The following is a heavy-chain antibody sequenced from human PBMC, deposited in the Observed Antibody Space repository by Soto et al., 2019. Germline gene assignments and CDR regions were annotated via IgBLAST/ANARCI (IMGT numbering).Heavy chain of an antibody. CDR2: INWNGGST. CDR1: GFTFDDYG. J-gene: IGHJ4*02. CDR3: AIVAPHDYGGASFDY. D-gene: IGHD4-17*01. V-gene: IGHV3-20*04. Sequence: GGSLRLSCAASGFTFDDYGMSWVRQAPGKGLEWVSGINWNGGSTGYADSVKGRFTISRDNAKNSLYLQMNSLRAEDTALYYCAIVAPHDYGGASFDYSGQGSLVIVSS.